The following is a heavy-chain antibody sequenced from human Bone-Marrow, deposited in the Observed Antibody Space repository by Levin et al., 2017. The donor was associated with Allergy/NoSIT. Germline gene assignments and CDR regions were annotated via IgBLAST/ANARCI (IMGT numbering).Heavy chain of an antibody. CDR1: GYTFTSYY. V-gene: IGHV1-46*01. Sequence: PGESLKISCKASGYTFTSYYMHWVRQAPGQGLEWMGIINPSGDSTSYAQRFQGRVTMTRDTSTTTAYMELSSLTSEDTAVYYCVREAPQRRSSGSFVPKPDFYYYYGMDVWGQGTTVTVSS. CDR3: VREAPQRRSSGSFVPKPDFYYYYGMDV. J-gene: IGHJ6*02. D-gene: IGHD3-10*01. CDR2: INPSGDST.